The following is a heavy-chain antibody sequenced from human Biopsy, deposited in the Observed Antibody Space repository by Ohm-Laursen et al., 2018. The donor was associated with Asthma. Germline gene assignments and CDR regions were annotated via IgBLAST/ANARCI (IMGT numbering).Heavy chain of an antibody. CDR1: GASIKTDDHY. CDR2: IHYSGST. V-gene: IGHV4-30-4*01. CDR3: ARASVAASSNWFDP. Sequence: SQTLSLTCTVSGASIKTDDHYWSWLRQPPGKGLEWFGFIHYSGSTSYNPSLKGGVTISVDTSKNQFSLKLSSVTAADTAVYYCARASVAASSNWFDPLGQGTLVTVSS. D-gene: IGHD6-19*01. J-gene: IGHJ5*02.